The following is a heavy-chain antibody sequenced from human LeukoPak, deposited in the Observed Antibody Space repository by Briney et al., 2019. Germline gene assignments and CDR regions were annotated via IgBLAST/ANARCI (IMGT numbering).Heavy chain of an antibody. D-gene: IGHD1-26*01. CDR3: ARVESGGATPDY. J-gene: IGHJ4*02. CDR1: GGSISSYY. Sequence: SETLPLTCTVSGGSISSYYWSWIRQPPGKGLEWIGYIYYSGSTNYNPSLKSRVTISVDTSKNQFSLKLSSVTAADTAVYYCARVESGGATPDYWGQGTLVTVSS. CDR2: IYYSGST. V-gene: IGHV4-59*01.